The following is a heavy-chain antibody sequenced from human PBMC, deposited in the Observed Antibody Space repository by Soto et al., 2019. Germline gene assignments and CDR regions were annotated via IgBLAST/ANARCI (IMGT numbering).Heavy chain of an antibody. CDR1: GYTFSNYG. V-gene: IGHV1-18*01. Sequence: ALVKVSCKSSGYTFSNYGVTWVRQAPGQGLEWMGWITPYNGNTHYAQKVQGRVTMTTDTSTSTAYMELWSLRSDDTAVYYCARAGDYGSFYFFDSWGQGSLVTVSS. J-gene: IGHJ4*02. CDR2: ITPYNGNT. CDR3: ARAGDYGSFYFFDS. D-gene: IGHD3-10*01.